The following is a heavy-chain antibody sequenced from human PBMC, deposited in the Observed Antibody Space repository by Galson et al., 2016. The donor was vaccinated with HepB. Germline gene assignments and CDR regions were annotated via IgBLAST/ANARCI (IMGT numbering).Heavy chain of an antibody. CDR1: GFSFSDTF. Sequence: SLRLSCAASGFSFSDTFMHWVRQAPGKGLEWVGRIKRKSDGGTTDYAAAVKGRFIISRDDSTDTLYLQMNSLKTEDTGVYYCSTGVYVTGTNDCWGQGTLVTVSS. CDR3: STGVYVTGTNDC. CDR2: IKRKSDGGTT. D-gene: IGHD1-7*01. J-gene: IGHJ4*02. V-gene: IGHV3-15*01.